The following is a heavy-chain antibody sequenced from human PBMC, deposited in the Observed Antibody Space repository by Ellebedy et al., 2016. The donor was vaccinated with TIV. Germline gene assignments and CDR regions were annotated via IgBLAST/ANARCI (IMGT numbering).Heavy chain of an antibody. Sequence: ASVKVSCXASGYTFTSYGISWVRQAPGQGLEWMGWISAYNGNTNYAQKLQGRVTMTTDTSTSTAYMELRSLRSDDTAVYYCARDQHCSSTSCSYGMDVWGQGTTVTVSS. D-gene: IGHD2-2*01. V-gene: IGHV1-18*01. CDR2: ISAYNGNT. CDR1: GYTFTSYG. J-gene: IGHJ6*02. CDR3: ARDQHCSSTSCSYGMDV.